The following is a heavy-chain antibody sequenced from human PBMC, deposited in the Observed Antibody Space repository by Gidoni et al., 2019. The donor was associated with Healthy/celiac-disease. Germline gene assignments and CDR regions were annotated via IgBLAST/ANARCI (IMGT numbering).Heavy chain of an antibody. CDR1: GGSISSYY. J-gene: IGHJ4*02. Sequence: QVQLQESGPGLVKPSETLSLTCTVSGGSISSYYWSWIRQPPGKGLEWIGYIYYSGSTNYNPSLKSRVTISVDTSKNQFSLKLSSVTAADTAVYYCARLWTIVGWPPGEYYFDYWGQGTLVTVSS. D-gene: IGHD2-21*01. V-gene: IGHV4-59*08. CDR3: ARLWTIVGWPPGEYYFDY. CDR2: IYYSGST.